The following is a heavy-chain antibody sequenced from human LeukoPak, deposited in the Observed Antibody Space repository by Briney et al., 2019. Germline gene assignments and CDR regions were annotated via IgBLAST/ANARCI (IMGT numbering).Heavy chain of an antibody. CDR2: IYTSGST. V-gene: IGHV4-4*09. D-gene: IGHD5-12*01. CDR1: VGSISSYY. J-gene: IGHJ6*03. Sequence: SETLSLTCTVSVGSISSYYWSWIRQPPGKGLEWIGYIYTSGSTNYNPSLKSRVTISVDTSKNQFSLKLSSVTAADTAVYYCARQRGQWLTGVGYYYYMDVWGKGTTVTVSS. CDR3: ARQRGQWLTGVGYYYYMDV.